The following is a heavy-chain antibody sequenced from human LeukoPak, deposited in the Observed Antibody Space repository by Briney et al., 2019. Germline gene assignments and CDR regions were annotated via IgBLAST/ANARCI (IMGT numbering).Heavy chain of an antibody. D-gene: IGHD3-22*01. CDR2: ISGNGAKT. V-gene: IGHV3-23*01. CDR1: GFTFRSYA. J-gene: IGHJ4*02. Sequence: GGSLRLSCITSGFTFRSYAMSWVRQALGKGLEWVSAISGNGAKTYYADSVKGRFTISRDNTKNTLYLQMNSLRAEDTAAYYCAKERESSGYFDYWGQGTLVTVSS. CDR3: AKERESSGYFDY.